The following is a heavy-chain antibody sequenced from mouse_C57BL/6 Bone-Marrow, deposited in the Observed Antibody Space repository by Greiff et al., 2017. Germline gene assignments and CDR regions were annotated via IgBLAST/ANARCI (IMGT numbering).Heavy chain of an antibody. D-gene: IGHD4-1*01. V-gene: IGHV5-17*01. CDR3: ARRTGLYAMDY. CDR1: GFTFSDYG. Sequence: EVQLVESGGGLVKPGGSLKLSCAASGFTFSDYGMHWVRQAPEKGLEWVAYISSGSSTIYYADTVKGRFTISRDNAKNTLFLQMTSLRSEDTAMYYCARRTGLYAMDYWGQGTSVTVSS. J-gene: IGHJ4*01. CDR2: ISSGSSTI.